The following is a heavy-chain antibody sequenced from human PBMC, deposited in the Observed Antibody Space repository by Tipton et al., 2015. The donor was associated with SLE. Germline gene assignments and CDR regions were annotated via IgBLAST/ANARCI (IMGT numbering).Heavy chain of an antibody. CDR2: IYYSGST. CDR1: GGSISSYY. CDR3: ARGYYYYMDV. Sequence: LRLSCTVSGGSISSYYWSWIRQPPGKGLEWIGDIYYSGSTNYNPSLKSRVTISIDTSKNHLSLKVNSVTAADTAVYYCARGYYYYMDVWGKGTTVTVSS. V-gene: IGHV4-59*01. J-gene: IGHJ6*03.